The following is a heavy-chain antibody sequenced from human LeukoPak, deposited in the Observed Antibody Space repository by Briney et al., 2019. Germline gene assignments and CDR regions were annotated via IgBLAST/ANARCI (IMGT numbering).Heavy chain of an antibody. CDR1: GFTFSGYG. Sequence: QSGGSLRLSCAASGFTFSGYGMHWVRQAPGKGLEWVAFVRYDSSNKYYADTVKGRFTVSRDNSKNTLYLQMNSLRDEDTAVYYCARDRSWSDYPIDYWGQGTLVTVSS. V-gene: IGHV3-30*02. CDR2: VRYDSSNK. D-gene: IGHD3-3*01. J-gene: IGHJ4*02. CDR3: ARDRSWSDYPIDY.